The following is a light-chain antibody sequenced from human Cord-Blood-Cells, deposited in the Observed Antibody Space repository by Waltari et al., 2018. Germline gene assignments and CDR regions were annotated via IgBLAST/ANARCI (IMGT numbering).Light chain of an antibody. J-gene: IGKJ1*01. CDR2: AAS. CDR3: QQSYSTPQT. V-gene: IGKV1-39*01. Sequence: DIQMHQSPSSLSASVGDRVTITCRASQSISSYLNWYQQKPGKAPKPLIYAASSLQRGVPSRFSGSGSGTDFTLTISSLQPEDFATYYCQQSYSTPQTFGQGTKVEIK. CDR1: QSISSY.